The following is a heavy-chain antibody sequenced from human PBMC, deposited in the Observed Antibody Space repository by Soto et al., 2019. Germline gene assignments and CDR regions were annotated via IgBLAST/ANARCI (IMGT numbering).Heavy chain of an antibody. J-gene: IGHJ4*02. D-gene: IGHD1-26*01. V-gene: IGHV1-69*13. CDR2: IIPIFGTA. CDR1: GGTFSSYA. Sequence: ASVKVSCKASGGTFSSYAISWVRQAPGQGLEWMGGIIPIFGTANYAQKFQGRVTITADESTSTAYMELSSLRSEDTAVYYCARDSGSYSYVDFWGPGTLVTVSS. CDR3: ARDSGSYSYVDF.